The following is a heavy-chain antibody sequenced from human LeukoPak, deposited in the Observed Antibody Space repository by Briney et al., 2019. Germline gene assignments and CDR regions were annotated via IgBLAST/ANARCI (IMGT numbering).Heavy chain of an antibody. J-gene: IGHJ4*02. CDR3: ARARWGYDSSGYLGANYYFDY. D-gene: IGHD3-22*01. CDR2: ICYSGST. V-gene: IGHV4-59*01. Sequence: SETLSLTCTVSGGSISSYYWSWIRQPPGKGLEWIGYICYSGSTNYNPSLKSRVTISVDTSKNQFSLKLSSVTAADTAVYYCARARWGYDSSGYLGANYYFDYWGQGTLVTVSS. CDR1: GGSISSYY.